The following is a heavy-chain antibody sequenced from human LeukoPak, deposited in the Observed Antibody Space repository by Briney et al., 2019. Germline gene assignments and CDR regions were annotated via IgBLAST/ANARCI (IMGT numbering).Heavy chain of an antibody. J-gene: IGHJ4*02. CDR2: ISGSGDIT. CDR3: TPLGSGVDY. Sequence: GGSLRLSCAASGFMFSTYAMSWVRQPPGKGLEWVSVISGSGDITYYAESVKGRFTISRDNSRNTLFLHMNSLRAEDTAVYYCTPLGSGVDYWGQGTLVTVSS. CDR1: GFMFSTYA. V-gene: IGHV3-23*01. D-gene: IGHD6-19*01.